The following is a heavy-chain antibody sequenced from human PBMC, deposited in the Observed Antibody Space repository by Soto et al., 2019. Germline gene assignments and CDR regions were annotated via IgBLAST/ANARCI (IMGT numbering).Heavy chain of an antibody. Sequence: EVHLVESGGGLIQPGGSLRLSCAASGFTVSSNFMSWVRQAPGKGLEWVSVIYSGGSTYYADSVKGRFTISRDNSKNMLYLQMNSLRAEDTAVDYCARETLTGDWFDPWGPGTLVTVSS. J-gene: IGHJ5*02. D-gene: IGHD3-10*01. CDR1: GFTVSSNF. V-gene: IGHV3-53*01. CDR3: ARETLTGDWFDP. CDR2: IYSGGST.